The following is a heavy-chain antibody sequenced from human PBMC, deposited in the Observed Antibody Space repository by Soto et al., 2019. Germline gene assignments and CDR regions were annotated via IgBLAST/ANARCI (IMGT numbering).Heavy chain of an antibody. D-gene: IGHD1-26*01. CDR1: GYSFSSLD. CDR3: ARGVTAGVES. CDR2: MQPREGRT. V-gene: IGHV1-8*01. J-gene: IGHJ4*02. Sequence: QVQLVQSGAEVREPGASVKVSCKASGYSFSSLDINWVRQTTGQGLEWMGWMQPREGRTGYAQKFQGRVTMTRVTSINSAYMELSSLTSHDTAFYYCARGVTAGVESWGQGTLVTVSS.